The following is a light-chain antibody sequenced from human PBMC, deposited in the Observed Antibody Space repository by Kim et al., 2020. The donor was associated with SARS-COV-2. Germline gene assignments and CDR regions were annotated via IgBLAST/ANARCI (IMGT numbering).Light chain of an antibody. J-gene: IGLJ2*01. V-gene: IGLV2-11*01. CDR3: CSNAGNYVA. Sequence: QSALTQPRSVSGSPGQSVTISCTETSSDVGDYNYVSWYQHHPGKAPKVMIYDVSKRPSGVPDRFSGSKSGNTASLTISGLQAEDEADYYCCSNAGNYVALGGGTQLTVL. CDR2: DVS. CDR1: SSDVGDYNY.